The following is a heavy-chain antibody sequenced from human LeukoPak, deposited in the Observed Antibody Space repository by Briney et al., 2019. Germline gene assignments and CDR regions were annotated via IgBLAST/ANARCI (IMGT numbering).Heavy chain of an antibody. CDR2: IFYSEST. V-gene: IGHV4-59*01. J-gene: IGHJ4*02. CDR3: ARGGSSGYDPFDY. D-gene: IGHD5-12*01. Sequence: PSETLSLTCTVSGGSISNYYWSWIRQPPGKGLEWIGYIFYSESTNYNPSLKSRVTISVDTSKNQFSLKVTSVTAADTAVYYCARGGSSGYDPFDYWGQGTLVIVSS. CDR1: GGSISNYY.